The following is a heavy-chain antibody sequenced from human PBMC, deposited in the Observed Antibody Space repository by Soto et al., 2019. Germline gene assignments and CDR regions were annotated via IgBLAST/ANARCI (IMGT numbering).Heavy chain of an antibody. CDR2: ISGSGGST. CDR1: GFTFSSYA. D-gene: IGHD5-12*01. Sequence: GGSLRLSCAASGFTFSSYAMSWVRQAPGKGLEWVSAISGSGGSTYYADSVKGRFTISRDNSKNTLYLQMNSLRADDTAVYYCATHPVGVATIARSYGMDAWGQGTTVTVSS. J-gene: IGHJ6*02. CDR3: ATHPVGVATIARSYGMDA. V-gene: IGHV3-23*01.